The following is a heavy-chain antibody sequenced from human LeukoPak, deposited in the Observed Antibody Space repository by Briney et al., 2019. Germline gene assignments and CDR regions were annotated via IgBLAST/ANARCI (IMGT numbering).Heavy chain of an antibody. CDR3: AKDRGSNIAARCFDP. J-gene: IGHJ5*02. Sequence: PGGSLRLSCAASGFTFSTYVMHWVRQAPGKGLEWVSAISGSGGSTYYADSVKGRFTISRDNSKNTLYLQMNSLRAEDTAVYYCAKDRGSNIAARCFDPWGQGTLVTVSS. D-gene: IGHD6-6*01. V-gene: IGHV3-23*01. CDR1: GFTFSTYV. CDR2: ISGSGGST.